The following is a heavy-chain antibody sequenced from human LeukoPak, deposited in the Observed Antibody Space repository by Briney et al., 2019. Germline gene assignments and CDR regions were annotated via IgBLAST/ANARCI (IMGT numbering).Heavy chain of an antibody. CDR2: IIPIFGTA. D-gene: IGHD6-13*01. CDR3: AREGYSSSWYYY. CDR1: GYTFTSYY. J-gene: IGHJ4*02. V-gene: IGHV1-69*13. Sequence: GASVKVSCKASGYTFTSYYMHWVRQAPGQGLEWMGGIIPIFGTANYAQKFQGRVTITADESTSTAYMELSSLRSEDTAVYYCAREGYSSSWYYYWGQGTLVTVSS.